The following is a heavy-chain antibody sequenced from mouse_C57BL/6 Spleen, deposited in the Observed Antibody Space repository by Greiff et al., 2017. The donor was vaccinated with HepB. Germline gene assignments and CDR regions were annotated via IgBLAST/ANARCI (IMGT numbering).Heavy chain of an antibody. D-gene: IGHD2-2*01. V-gene: IGHV1-52*01. CDR2: IDPSDSET. J-gene: IGHJ4*01. Sequence: QVQLQQPGAELVRPGSSVKLSCKASGYTFTSYWMHWVKQKPIQGLEWIGNIDPSDSETHYNQKFKDKATLTVDKSSSTAYMQLSSLTSEDSAVYYCARRGYYGYDGYAMDYWGQGTSVTVSS. CDR1: GYTFTSYW. CDR3: ARRGYYGYDGYAMDY.